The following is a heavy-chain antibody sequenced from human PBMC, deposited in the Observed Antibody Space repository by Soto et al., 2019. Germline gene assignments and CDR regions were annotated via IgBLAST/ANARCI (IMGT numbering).Heavy chain of an antibody. D-gene: IGHD2-21*01. Sequence: PGGSLRLSCAASGFPFSSYGMHWVRQAPGKGLEWVAVIWYDGSNKYYADSVKGRFTISRDNSKNTLYLQMNSLRAEDTAVYYCARDQPLRFVVTTFYFDYWGQGTLVTVSS. CDR1: GFPFSSYG. CDR3: ARDQPLRFVVTTFYFDY. CDR2: IWYDGSNK. J-gene: IGHJ4*02. V-gene: IGHV3-33*01.